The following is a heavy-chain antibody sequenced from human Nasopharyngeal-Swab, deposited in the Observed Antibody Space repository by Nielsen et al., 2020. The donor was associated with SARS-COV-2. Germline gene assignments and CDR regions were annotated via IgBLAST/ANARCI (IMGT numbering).Heavy chain of an antibody. J-gene: IGHJ3*02. D-gene: IGHD2-21*01. CDR2: IYYSGST. CDR3: ARHVALAGWAFEI. CDR1: GGSISSSSYY. Sequence: SETLSLTCTVSGGSISSSSYYWGWIRQPPGKGLEWIGSIYYSGSTYYNPSLKSRVTISVDTSKNQFSLKLSSVTAADTAVYYCARHVALAGWAFEIWGQGTMVTVSS. V-gene: IGHV4-39*01.